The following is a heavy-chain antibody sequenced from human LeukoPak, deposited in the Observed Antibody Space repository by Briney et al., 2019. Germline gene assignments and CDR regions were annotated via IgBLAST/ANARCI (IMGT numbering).Heavy chain of an antibody. D-gene: IGHD3-10*01. CDR3: ARADRGVTGELDY. J-gene: IGHJ4*02. CDR1: GGTFSSYA. V-gene: IGHV1-69*01. Sequence: GSSVKVSCKASGGTFSSYAISWVRQAPGQGLEWMGGVIPIFGTANYAQKFQGRVTITADGSTSTAYMELSSLRSEDTAVYYCARADRGVTGELDYWGQGTLVTVSS. CDR2: VIPIFGTA.